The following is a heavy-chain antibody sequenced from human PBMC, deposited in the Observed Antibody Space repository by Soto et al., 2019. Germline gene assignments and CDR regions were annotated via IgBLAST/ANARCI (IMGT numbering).Heavy chain of an antibody. J-gene: IGHJ6*02. CDR3: ARDRPNWGSDYYYGMDV. CDR1: GDSVSSNSAA. CDR2: TYYRSKWYN. V-gene: IGHV6-1*01. Sequence: PSQTLSLTCAISGDSVSSNSAAWNWIRQSPSSGLEWLGRTYYRSKWYNDYAVSVKSRITINPDTSKNQFSLQLNSVTPEDTAVYYCARDRPNWGSDYYYGMDVWGQGTTVTVSS. D-gene: IGHD7-27*01.